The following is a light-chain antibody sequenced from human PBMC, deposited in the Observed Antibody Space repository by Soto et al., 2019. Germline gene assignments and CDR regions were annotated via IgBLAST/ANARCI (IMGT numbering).Light chain of an antibody. CDR3: QQSYSTPWT. V-gene: IGKV1-39*01. J-gene: IGKJ1*01. Sequence: DIQMTQSPSSLSASVGDRVTITCRASQSISSYLNWYQQKPGKAPNLLIQAASSLQSGVPSRFSGSGSGTDFTLTISSLQPEDFATYYCQQSYSTPWTFGQGTKVDI. CDR2: AAS. CDR1: QSISSY.